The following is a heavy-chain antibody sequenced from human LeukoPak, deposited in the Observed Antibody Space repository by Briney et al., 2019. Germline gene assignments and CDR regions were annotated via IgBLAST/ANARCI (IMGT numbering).Heavy chain of an antibody. V-gene: IGHV3-23*01. J-gene: IGHJ3*02. CDR3: AKPRGVLLWFGELYNDAFDI. CDR1: GFTFSRDA. CDR2: LIGSGVSI. Sequence: GGSLRLSCAASGFTFSRDALSGVRHAPGEGLGWGSNLIGSGVSIYYADEVKCRLTISRDNGKNTLYLKMNSLRAEDTDVYYCAKPRGVLLWFGELYNDAFDIWRQGTMATVSS. D-gene: IGHD3-10*01.